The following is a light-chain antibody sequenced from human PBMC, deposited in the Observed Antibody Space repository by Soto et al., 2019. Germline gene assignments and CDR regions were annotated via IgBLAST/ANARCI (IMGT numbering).Light chain of an antibody. CDR1: QSVSSN. J-gene: IGKJ4*01. Sequence: EIVLTQSPATLSVFPGERATLSCRASQSVSSNLAWYQQKPGQAPRLLIYGASTRATGIPARFSGSGSGTEFTLTISSLQSEDFAVYYCQQYNNWPPVTFGGGTKVEIK. V-gene: IGKV3D-15*01. CDR2: GAS. CDR3: QQYNNWPPVT.